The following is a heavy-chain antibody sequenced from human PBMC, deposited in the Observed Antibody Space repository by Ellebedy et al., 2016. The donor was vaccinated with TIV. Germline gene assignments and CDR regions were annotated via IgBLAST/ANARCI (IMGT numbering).Heavy chain of an antibody. J-gene: IGHJ4*02. V-gene: IGHV3-9*01. Sequence: SLKISXAASGFTFDDYAMHWVRQAPGKGLEWVSGISWNSGSIGYADSVKGRFTISRDNAKNSLYLQMNSLRAEDTAVYYCASTYYYGSGYYDYWGQGTLVTVSS. CDR1: GFTFDDYA. D-gene: IGHD3-10*01. CDR2: ISWNSGSI. CDR3: ASTYYYGSGYYDY.